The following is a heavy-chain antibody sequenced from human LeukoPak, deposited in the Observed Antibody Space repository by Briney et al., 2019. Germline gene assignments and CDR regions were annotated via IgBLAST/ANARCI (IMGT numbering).Heavy chain of an antibody. Sequence: ASVKVSCKVSGYTLTELSMHWVRQAPGKGLEWMGGFDPEDGETIYAQKFQGRATMTEDTSTDTAYMELSSLRSEDTAVYYCATAHIVATILNWFDPWGQGTPVTVSS. J-gene: IGHJ5*02. D-gene: IGHD5-12*01. V-gene: IGHV1-24*01. CDR2: FDPEDGET. CDR1: GYTLTELS. CDR3: ATAHIVATILNWFDP.